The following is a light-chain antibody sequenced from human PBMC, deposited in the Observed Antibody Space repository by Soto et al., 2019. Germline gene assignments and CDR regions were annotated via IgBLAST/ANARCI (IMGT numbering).Light chain of an antibody. CDR2: WAS. J-gene: IGKJ2*01. V-gene: IGKV4-1*01. CDR3: QQYYTTPPT. Sequence: DIVMTQSPDSLAVSLGERATINCKSSQSILYSSNNKNYLAWYQQKPGQPPKLLFYWASTRESGVPDRFSASDSGTDFTLTISGLQAEDVAVYFCQQYYTTPPTFGQGTKLQIK. CDR1: QSILYSSNNKNY.